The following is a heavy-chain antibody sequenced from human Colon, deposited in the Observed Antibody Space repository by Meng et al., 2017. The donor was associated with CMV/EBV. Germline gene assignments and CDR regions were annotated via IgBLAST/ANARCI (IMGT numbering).Heavy chain of an antibody. CDR1: GFTFSSYV. D-gene: IGHD4-17*01. V-gene: IGHV3-21*01. J-gene: IGHJ6*02. Sequence: GQSLCLSCAGSGFTFSSYVMSWVRQAPGKGLEWVSGIGHSGSKTYYADSVKGRFTISRDNAKNSLYLQMNSLRAEDTAVYYCASSGGDYGLDYYYGMDVWGQGTTVTVSS. CDR2: IGHSGSKT. CDR3: ASSGGDYGLDYYYGMDV.